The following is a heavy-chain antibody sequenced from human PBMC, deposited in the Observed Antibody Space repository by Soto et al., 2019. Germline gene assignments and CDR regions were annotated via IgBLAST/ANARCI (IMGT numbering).Heavy chain of an antibody. J-gene: IGHJ5*02. Sequence: GGSLRLSCAASGFTFSSYSMNRVRQAPGKGLEWVSSISSSSSYIYYADSVKGRFTISRDNAKNSLYLQMNSLRAEDTAVYYCARDDPFGVVIPNWFDPWGQGTLVTVSS. CDR2: ISSSSSYI. D-gene: IGHD3-3*01. CDR3: ARDDPFGVVIPNWFDP. V-gene: IGHV3-21*01. CDR1: GFTFSSYS.